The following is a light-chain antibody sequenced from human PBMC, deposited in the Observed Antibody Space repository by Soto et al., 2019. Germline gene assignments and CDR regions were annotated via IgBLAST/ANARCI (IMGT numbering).Light chain of an antibody. Sequence: EIVLTQSPGTLSLSPGERATLSCRASQSVSSSSMAWYQQRPGQAPRLLMYGTSSRATDIPDRFSGSGSGTDFILTISRLEPEDFAVYHCQHYGTSWWTFGQGTKVESK. CDR1: QSVSSSS. J-gene: IGKJ1*01. CDR2: GTS. V-gene: IGKV3-20*01. CDR3: QHYGTSWWT.